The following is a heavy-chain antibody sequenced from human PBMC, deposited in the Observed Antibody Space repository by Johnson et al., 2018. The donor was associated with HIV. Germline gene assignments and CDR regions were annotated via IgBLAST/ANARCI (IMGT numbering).Heavy chain of an antibody. J-gene: IGHJ3*02. V-gene: IGHV3-20*04. Sequence: EVQVVESGGGVARPGGSLRLSCAASGSNFDDYGMSWVRQAPGKGLEWVSGINWNGGRTGYADSVKGRFTISRDNAKNSLHLQMNSLRAEDTALYYCARGGLGYQTIHDAFDIWGQGTMVTVSS. CDR2: INWNGGRT. CDR3: ARGGLGYQTIHDAFDI. D-gene: IGHD2-2*01. CDR1: GSNFDDYG.